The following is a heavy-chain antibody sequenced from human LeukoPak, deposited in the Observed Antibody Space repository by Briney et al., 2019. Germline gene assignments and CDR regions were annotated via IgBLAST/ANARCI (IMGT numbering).Heavy chain of an antibody. D-gene: IGHD3-9*01. Sequence: SETLSLTCAVYGVSFSGYYWSWIRQPPGKGLEWIGEINHSGSTNYNPSLKSRVTISVDTSKNQFSLKLSSVTAADTAVYYCARAGILTGYYTKYYYYGMDVWGQGTTVTVSS. V-gene: IGHV4-34*01. CDR3: ARAGILTGYYTKYYYYGMDV. CDR1: GVSFSGYY. CDR2: INHSGST. J-gene: IGHJ6*02.